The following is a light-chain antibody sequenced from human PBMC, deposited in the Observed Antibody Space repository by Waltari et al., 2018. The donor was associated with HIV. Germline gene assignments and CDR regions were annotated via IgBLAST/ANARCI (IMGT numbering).Light chain of an antibody. CDR2: STN. CDR1: TGAVTSGYY. J-gene: IGLJ3*02. V-gene: IGLV7-43*01. Sequence: QTVVTQEPSLTVSPGGTVTFTCASSTGAVTSGYYPNWFQQKPGQAPRALIYSTNNKHSWTPARFSGFLFGGKAALTLSRAQPEDEAEYFCLLYYGGVWVFGGGTELTVL. CDR3: LLYYGGVWV.